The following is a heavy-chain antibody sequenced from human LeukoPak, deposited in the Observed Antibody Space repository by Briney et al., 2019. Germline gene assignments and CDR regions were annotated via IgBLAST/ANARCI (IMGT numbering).Heavy chain of an antibody. CDR3: ARQNYDILTGYHNWFDP. Sequence: SETLSLTCTVSGGSISSGSYYWSWIRQPPGKGLEWIGYIYYSWSTNYNPSLKSRVTISVDTSKNQFSLKLSSVTAADTAVYYCARQNYDILTGYHNWFDPWGQGTLVTVSS. D-gene: IGHD3-9*01. J-gene: IGHJ5*02. CDR2: IYYSWST. V-gene: IGHV4-61*01. CDR1: GGSISSGSYY.